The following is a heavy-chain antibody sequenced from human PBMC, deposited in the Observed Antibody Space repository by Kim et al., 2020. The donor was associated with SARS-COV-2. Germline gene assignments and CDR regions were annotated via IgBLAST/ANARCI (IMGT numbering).Heavy chain of an antibody. Sequence: DSVKGRFTISRDNAKNSLYLQMNSLRAEDTAVYYCAREGRGYSSSNYFDYWGQGTLVTVSS. CDR3: AREGRGYSSSNYFDY. D-gene: IGHD6-6*01. V-gene: IGHV3-11*06. J-gene: IGHJ4*02.